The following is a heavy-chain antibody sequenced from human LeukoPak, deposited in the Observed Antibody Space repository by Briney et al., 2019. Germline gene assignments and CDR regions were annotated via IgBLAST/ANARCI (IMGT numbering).Heavy chain of an antibody. V-gene: IGHV4-59*01. D-gene: IGHD6-19*01. Sequence: PSETLSLTCTVSGGSISSYYWSWIRQPPGMGLEWIGYIYYSGSTNYNPSLKSRVTISVDTSKNQFSLKLSSVTAADTAVYYCARGYSSGWSDYWGQGTLVTVSS. J-gene: IGHJ4*02. CDR3: ARGYSSGWSDY. CDR1: GGSISSYY. CDR2: IYYSGST.